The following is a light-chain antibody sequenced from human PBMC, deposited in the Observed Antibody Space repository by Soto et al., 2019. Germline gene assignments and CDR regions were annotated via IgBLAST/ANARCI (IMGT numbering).Light chain of an antibody. CDR3: CLYIGATTYV. V-gene: IGLV2-23*01. Sequence: QSVLTQPASVSGSPGQSITISCTGTSSDVGSYNLVSWYQQHPGKAPELMIYEGSKRPSGVSNRFSGSNSGNTASLTISGLQADDEADYYCCLYIGATTYVFGTGTKVTVL. J-gene: IGLJ1*01. CDR2: EGS. CDR1: SSDVGSYNL.